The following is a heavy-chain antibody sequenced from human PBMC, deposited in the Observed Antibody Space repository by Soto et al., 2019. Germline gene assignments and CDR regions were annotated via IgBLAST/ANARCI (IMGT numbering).Heavy chain of an antibody. CDR1: GFTFSSYA. CDR3: AKEADISGYYPDY. V-gene: IGHV3-23*01. J-gene: IGHJ4*02. D-gene: IGHD3-22*01. Sequence: GGSLRLSCTASGFTFSSYAMSWVCQAPGKGLERVSVISGSGGSTQYADSVKGRSTIPRENTKNTLNQKVKSMRGEDTAVYYCAKEADISGYYPDYWGQGP. CDR2: ISGSGGST.